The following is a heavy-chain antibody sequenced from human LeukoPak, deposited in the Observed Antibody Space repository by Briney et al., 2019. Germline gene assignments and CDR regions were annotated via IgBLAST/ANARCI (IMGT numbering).Heavy chain of an antibody. CDR1: EFTVSSNY. V-gene: IGHV3-53*04. CDR3: ATIGGDYVSFDN. D-gene: IGHD4-17*01. CDR2: IYRGGST. J-gene: IGHJ4*02. Sequence: GGSLRLSCAASEFTVSSNYMSWVRQAPGKGLEWVSVIYRGGSTYYADSVKGRFTISRHNSKNTLYLQMNSLRGEDTAVYYCATIGGDYVSFDNWGQGTLVTVTS.